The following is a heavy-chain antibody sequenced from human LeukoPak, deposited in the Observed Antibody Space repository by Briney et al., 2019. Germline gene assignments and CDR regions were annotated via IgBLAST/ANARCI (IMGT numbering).Heavy chain of an antibody. D-gene: IGHD6-25*01. CDR3: TRGGYSGSSYRFS. V-gene: IGHV3-74*01. Sequence: GGSLRLSCAASGFRFSEYWMHWVRQAPGKGPEWLSRISKDGSDVVYADSAKGRFTASRDNAKNTVYLQVTNLRHEDTAVYFCTRGGYSGSSYRFSWGQGTLVTVAP. CDR2: ISKDGSDV. J-gene: IGHJ4*02. CDR1: GFRFSEYW.